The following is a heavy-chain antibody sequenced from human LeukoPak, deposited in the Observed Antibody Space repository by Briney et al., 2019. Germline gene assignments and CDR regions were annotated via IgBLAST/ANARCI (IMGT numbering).Heavy chain of an antibody. CDR3: ARLYYYGSGSYEWFDP. D-gene: IGHD3-10*01. J-gene: IGHJ5*02. CDR1: GGSFSGYY. Sequence: SETLSLTCAVYGGSFSGYYWSWIRQPPGKGLEWIGEINHSGSTNYNPSLKSRVTISVDTSKKQFSLKLSSVTAADTAVYYCARLYYYGSGSYEWFDPWGQGTLVTVSS. V-gene: IGHV4-34*01. CDR2: INHSGST.